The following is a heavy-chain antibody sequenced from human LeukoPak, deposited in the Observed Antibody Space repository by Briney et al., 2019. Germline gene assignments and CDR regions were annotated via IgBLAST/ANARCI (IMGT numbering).Heavy chain of an antibody. D-gene: IGHD2-2*02. CDR1: GGSFSGYY. Sequence: SETLSLTCAVYGGSFSGYYWSWIRQPPGKGLEWTGEINHSGSTNYNPSLKSRVTISVDTSKNQFSLKLSSVTAADTAVYYCAGSAYCSSTSCYNGHDAYYYYGMDVWGQGTTVTVSS. J-gene: IGHJ6*02. V-gene: IGHV4-34*01. CDR3: AGSAYCSSTSCYNGHDAYYYYGMDV. CDR2: INHSGST.